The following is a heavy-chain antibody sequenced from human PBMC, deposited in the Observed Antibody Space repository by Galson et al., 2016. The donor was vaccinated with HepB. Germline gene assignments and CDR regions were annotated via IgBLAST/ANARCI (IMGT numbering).Heavy chain of an antibody. V-gene: IGHV3-48*04. Sequence: SLRLSCADSGFTFNTYGMNWVRQAPGKGLEWVSYISSASSIKYYEDSVKGRFTISRDNARHSLYLEMNSLRGEDTAMYYCARDYVPGAWGQGVLVTVSS. CDR3: ARDYVPGA. CDR1: GFTFNTYG. J-gene: IGHJ5*02. CDR2: ISSASSIK. D-gene: IGHD3-10*01.